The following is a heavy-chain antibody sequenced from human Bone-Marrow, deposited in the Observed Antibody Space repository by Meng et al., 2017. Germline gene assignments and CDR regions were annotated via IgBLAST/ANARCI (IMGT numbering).Heavy chain of an antibody. CDR2: IYYSGST. V-gene: IGHV4-39*07. D-gene: IGHD6-13*01. CDR3: ARDHGSSSWYSAYYYYGMDV. J-gene: IGHJ6*02. CDR1: GGSISSSSYY. Sequence: SETLSLTCTVSGGSISSSSYYWGWIRQPPGKGLEWIGSIYYSGSTYYNPSLKSRVTISVDTSKNQFSLKLSSVTAADTAVYYCARDHGSSSWYSAYYYYGMDVWGQGTTVTVSS.